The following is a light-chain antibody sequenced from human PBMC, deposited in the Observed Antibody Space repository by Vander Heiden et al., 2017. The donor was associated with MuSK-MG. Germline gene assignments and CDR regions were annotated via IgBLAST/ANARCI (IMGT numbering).Light chain of an antibody. J-gene: IGKJ3*01. Sequence: DIQMTQSPSSLSASVGDRVTITCQASQDISNYLNWYQQKPGKAPKLLIYDASNLETGVQSRFSGSGSGTDFTFTISSLQPEDIATYYCQQYKSFGHGTKVDIK. CDR1: QDISNY. V-gene: IGKV1-33*01. CDR2: DAS. CDR3: QQYKS.